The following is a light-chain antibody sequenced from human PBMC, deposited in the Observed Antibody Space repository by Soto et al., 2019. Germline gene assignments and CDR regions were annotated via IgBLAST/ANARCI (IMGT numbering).Light chain of an antibody. CDR3: YSYAGSSTFV. CDR2: EGT. V-gene: IGLV2-23*01. CDR1: SSDVGSYNL. Sequence: QSVLTQPASVSGSPGQSITIFCTGTSSDVGSYNLVSWYQQHPGKAPKLMIYEGTKRPSGVSNRFSGSKSDNTASLTISGLQAEDEADYYCYSYAGSSTFVFGTGTQLTVL. J-gene: IGLJ7*01.